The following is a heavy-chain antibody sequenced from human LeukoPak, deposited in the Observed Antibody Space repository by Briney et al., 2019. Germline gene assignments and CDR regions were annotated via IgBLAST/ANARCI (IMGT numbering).Heavy chain of an antibody. D-gene: IGHD2-8*02. CDR1: GGSNSSYY. Sequence: SETLSLTCTVSGGSNSSYYWSWIRQPPGKGLEWIGYIYTSGSTNYNPSLKSRVTISVDTSKNQFSLKLSSVTAADTAVYYCARHSLNWAFDYWGQGTLVTVSS. CDR3: ARHSLNWAFDY. V-gene: IGHV4-4*09. J-gene: IGHJ4*02. CDR2: IYTSGST.